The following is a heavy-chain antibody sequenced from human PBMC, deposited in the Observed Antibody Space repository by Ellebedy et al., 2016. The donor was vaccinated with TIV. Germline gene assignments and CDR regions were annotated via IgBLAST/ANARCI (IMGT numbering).Heavy chain of an antibody. CDR3: AKDGDSGGGFSDY. Sequence: GESLKISXAASGFTFSSYSMNWVRQAPGKGLEWVSVISGSGVSTYYADSVQGRFTISRDNSKNTLYLQMNSLRAEDTAVYYCAKDGDSGGGFSDYWGQGTLVTVSS. CDR1: GFTFSSYS. V-gene: IGHV3-23*01. D-gene: IGHD4/OR15-4a*01. CDR2: ISGSGVST. J-gene: IGHJ4*02.